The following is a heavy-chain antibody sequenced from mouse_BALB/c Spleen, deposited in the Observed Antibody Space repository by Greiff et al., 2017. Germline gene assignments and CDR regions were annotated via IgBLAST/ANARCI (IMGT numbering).Heavy chain of an antibody. CDR3: ARSGWDGAWFAY. V-gene: IGHV1-80*01. CDR2: IYPCDGDT. CDR1: GYSFSSYW. D-gene: IGHD4-1*01. Sequence: QVQLQQSGAELVRPGASVKISCKASGYSFSSYWMNWVKQRPGQGLEWIGHIYPCDGDTNYNGKFKGKATLTADKSSSTAYMQLISLTSEDAAVYLCARSGWDGAWFAYWGQGTLVTVSA. J-gene: IGHJ3*01.